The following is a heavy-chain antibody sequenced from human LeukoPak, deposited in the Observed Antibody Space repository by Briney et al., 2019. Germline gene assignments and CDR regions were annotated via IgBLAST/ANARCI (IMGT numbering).Heavy chain of an antibody. CDR3: ARGREIVVVPAALPWLHYYYYYMDV. V-gene: IGHV1-8*03. CDR1: GYTFTSYD. Sequence: ASVKVSCKASGYTFTSYDINWVRQATGQGLEWMGWMNPNSGNTGYAQKFQGRVTITRNTSISTAYMELSSLRSEDTAVYYCARGREIVVVPAALPWLHYYYYYMDVWGKGTTVTVSS. J-gene: IGHJ6*03. CDR2: MNPNSGNT. D-gene: IGHD2-2*01.